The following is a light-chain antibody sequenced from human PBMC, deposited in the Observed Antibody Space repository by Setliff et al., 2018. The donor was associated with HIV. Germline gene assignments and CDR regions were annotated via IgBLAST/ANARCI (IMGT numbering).Light chain of an antibody. V-gene: IGLV2-11*01. Sequence: QSALTQPRSMSGSPGQSVTISCTGTSSDVDAYDYVSWYQHHPGKAPKLLIYDVSERPSGVPDRFSGSKSGNTASLTISGLQAEDEADYYCCSYAGSYTWVFGGGTQLTVL. J-gene: IGLJ3*02. CDR1: SSDVDAYDY. CDR2: DVS. CDR3: CSYAGSYTWV.